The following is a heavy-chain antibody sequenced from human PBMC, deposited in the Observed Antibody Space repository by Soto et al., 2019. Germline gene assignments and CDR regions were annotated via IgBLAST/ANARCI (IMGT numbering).Heavy chain of an antibody. CDR1: GGTFSTSA. CDR2: IIPVFGTP. CDR3: ATQLTGDLDF. J-gene: IGHJ4*02. D-gene: IGHD7-27*01. Sequence: QVQLVQSGAEVRKPGSSVKVSCVASGGTFSTSAMNWVRQAPGQRLEWVGGIIPVFGTPTYAQSLQGRVTITVDVSTTTAYMELTRLRPEDTAVYYCATQLTGDLDFWGQGTLVIVSS. V-gene: IGHV1-69*13.